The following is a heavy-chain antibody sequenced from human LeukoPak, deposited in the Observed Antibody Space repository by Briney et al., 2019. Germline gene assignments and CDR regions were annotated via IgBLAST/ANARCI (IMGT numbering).Heavy chain of an antibody. Sequence: SETLSLTCTVSGGSISNYFWSWIRQPPGKGLEWIGYIYASGTYASGSTNYIPSLKSRVTISVDTSKSQFSLKLSSVTAADTAVYYCARRQTFFDYWGQGTLVTVSS. CDR3: ARRQTFFDY. CDR2: IYASGTYASGST. CDR1: GGSISNYF. J-gene: IGHJ4*02. V-gene: IGHV4-4*09.